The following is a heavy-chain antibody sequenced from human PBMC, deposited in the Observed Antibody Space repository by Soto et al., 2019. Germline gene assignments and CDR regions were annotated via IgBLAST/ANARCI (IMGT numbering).Heavy chain of an antibody. CDR1: GYSVSSNIAA. D-gene: IGHD2-2*01. Sequence: SQTLSLTCDMSGYSVSSNIAAWNWIRQSPSRGLEWLGRTYYRCKWYNDYATSVKSRITINPDTSKKQFSLQLNSVTPEDTAVYYCARKRSSTLDVWGHGTTVTVSS. CDR2: TYYRCKWYN. V-gene: IGHV6-1*01. J-gene: IGHJ6*02. CDR3: ARKRSSTLDV.